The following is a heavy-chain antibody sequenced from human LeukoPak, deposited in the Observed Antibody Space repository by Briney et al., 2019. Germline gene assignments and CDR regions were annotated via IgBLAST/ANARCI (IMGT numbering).Heavy chain of an antibody. J-gene: IGHJ4*02. V-gene: IGHV4-34*01. D-gene: IGHD6-19*01. Sequence: SETLSLTCTVSGGSISSYYWTWIRQPPGKGLEWIGEINDSGSTNYNPSLKNRVTISVDTSKNQFSLKLSSVTAADTAVYYCARVNEAVAGYHSDYFDYWGQGTLVTVSS. CDR3: ARVNEAVAGYHSDYFDY. CDR1: GGSISSYY. CDR2: INDSGST.